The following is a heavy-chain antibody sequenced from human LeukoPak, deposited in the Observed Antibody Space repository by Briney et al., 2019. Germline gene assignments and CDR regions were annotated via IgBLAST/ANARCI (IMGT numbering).Heavy chain of an antibody. CDR3: ARGPRTSPRNWFDP. Sequence: SETLSLTCTVSGGSVSSGSYYWSWIRQPPGKGLEWIGYIYYSGSTNYNPSLKSRVTISVDTSKNQFSLKLSSVTAADTAVYYCARGPRTSPRNWFDPWGQGTLVTVSS. CDR1: GGSVSSGSYY. CDR2: IYYSGST. D-gene: IGHD2-2*01. J-gene: IGHJ5*02. V-gene: IGHV4-61*01.